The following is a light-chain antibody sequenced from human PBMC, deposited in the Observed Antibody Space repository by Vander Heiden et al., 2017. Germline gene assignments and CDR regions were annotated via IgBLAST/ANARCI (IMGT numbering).Light chain of an antibody. CDR2: EVS. V-gene: IGLV2-23*02. Sequence: GQSITISCTGTSSDVGSYNLVSWYQQHPGKAPKLMIYEVSKRPSGVSNRFSGSKSGNTASLTISGLQAEDEADYYCCSYAGSRKVFGTGTKVTVL. J-gene: IGLJ1*01. CDR3: CSYAGSRKV. CDR1: SSDVGSYNL.